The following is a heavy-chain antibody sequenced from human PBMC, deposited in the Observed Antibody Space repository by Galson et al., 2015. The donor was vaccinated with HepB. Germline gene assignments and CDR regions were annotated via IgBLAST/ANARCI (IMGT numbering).Heavy chain of an antibody. CDR1: GFTFSSYG. CDR3: AKDRGGVLRFLEWLLHAFDI. D-gene: IGHD3-3*01. Sequence: SLRLSCAASGFTFSSYGMHWVRQAPGKGLEWVAVISYDGSNKYYADSVKGRFTISRDNSKNTLYLQMNSLRAEDTAVYYCAKDRGGVLRFLEWLLHAFDIWGQGTMVTVSS. V-gene: IGHV3-30*18. CDR2: ISYDGSNK. J-gene: IGHJ3*02.